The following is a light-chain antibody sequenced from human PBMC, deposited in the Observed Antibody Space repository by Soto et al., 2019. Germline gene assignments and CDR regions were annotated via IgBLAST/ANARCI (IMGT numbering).Light chain of an antibody. CDR1: QSVRSSF. V-gene: IGKV3-15*01. Sequence: EIVLTQYPGTLSLSPGERASLSYRASQSVRSSFLAWYQQKPGQAPSLLIYGASTRATGIPARFSGSGSGTEFTLTINSLQSEDFAVYYCQQYSNWPLTFGGGTKVDIK. CDR2: GAS. J-gene: IGKJ4*01. CDR3: QQYSNWPLT.